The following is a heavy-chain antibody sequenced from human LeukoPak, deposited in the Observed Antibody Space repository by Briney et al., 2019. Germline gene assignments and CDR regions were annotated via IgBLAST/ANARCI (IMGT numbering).Heavy chain of an antibody. J-gene: IGHJ3*02. CDR1: GGTFSSYA. CDR3: ARARVVPAAMGSFGAFDI. Sequence: SVTVSCKASGGTFSSYAISWVRQAPGQGLEWMGGINPIFGTANYAQKFKGRVTITADESTSTAYMELSSLRSEDTAVYYCARARVVPAAMGSFGAFDIWGQGTMVTVSS. V-gene: IGHV1-69*13. CDR2: INPIFGTA. D-gene: IGHD2-2*01.